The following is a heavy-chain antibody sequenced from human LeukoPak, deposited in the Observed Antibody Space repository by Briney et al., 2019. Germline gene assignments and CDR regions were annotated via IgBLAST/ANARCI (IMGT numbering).Heavy chain of an antibody. V-gene: IGHV3-21*01. Sequence: PGGSLRLSCAASGFTFSSYSMNWVRQAPGKGLEWVSSISSSSSYIYYADSVKGRFAISRDNAKNSLYLQMNSLRAEDTAVYYCASRPDIVVVPAAMVSDYWGQGTLVTVSS. D-gene: IGHD2-2*01. CDR1: GFTFSSYS. J-gene: IGHJ4*02. CDR3: ASRPDIVVVPAAMVSDY. CDR2: ISSSSSYI.